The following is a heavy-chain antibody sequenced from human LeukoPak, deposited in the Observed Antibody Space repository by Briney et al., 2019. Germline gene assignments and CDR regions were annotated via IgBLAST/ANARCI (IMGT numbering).Heavy chain of an antibody. CDR3: ASYPPGYSYGYGGDRVDY. D-gene: IGHD5-18*01. Sequence: ASETLSLTCTVSGYSISSGYYWGWIRQPPGKGLEWIGSIYHSGSTYYNPSLKSRVTISVDTSKNQFSLKLSSVTAADTAVYYCASYPPGYSYGYGGDRVDYWGQGTLVTVSS. CDR1: GYSISSGYY. V-gene: IGHV4-38-2*02. CDR2: IYHSGST. J-gene: IGHJ4*02.